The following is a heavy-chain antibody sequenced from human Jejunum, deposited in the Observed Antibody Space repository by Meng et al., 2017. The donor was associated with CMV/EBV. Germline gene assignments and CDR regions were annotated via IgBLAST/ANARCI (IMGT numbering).Heavy chain of an antibody. V-gene: IGHV4-30-4*08. Sequence: HVPLTEAGPGLVDPSQTAPLPVLVSGGSIGSGDYYWSWIRQPPGKGLEWIGYIHDTGSTYYNPSLKSRVDISLGTSRNHFSLTLSSVTAEDTAVYFCARGSIFVSFDSWGQGTLVTVSS. CDR2: IHDTGST. CDR3: ARGSIFVSFDS. CDR1: GGSIGSGDYY. D-gene: IGHD3-3*01. J-gene: IGHJ4*02.